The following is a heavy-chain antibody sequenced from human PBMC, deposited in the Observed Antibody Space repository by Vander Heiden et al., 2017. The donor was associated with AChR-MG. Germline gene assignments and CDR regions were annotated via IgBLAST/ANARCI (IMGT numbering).Heavy chain of an antibody. V-gene: IGHV3-48*01. D-gene: IGHD4-17*01. J-gene: IGHJ6*02. CDR3: TRVAVTYGMDV. Sequence: EVPLVESGGGLGQPGGSLRPSWVGSGFSLSSYSMNWVRQAPGKGLEWVSYISSSNTAHHADSVRGRFSISRDMAKNSVYLEMNSLRADDTAVYYCTRVAVTYGMDVWGQGTTVTVSS. CDR2: ISSSNTA. CDR1: GFSLSSYS.